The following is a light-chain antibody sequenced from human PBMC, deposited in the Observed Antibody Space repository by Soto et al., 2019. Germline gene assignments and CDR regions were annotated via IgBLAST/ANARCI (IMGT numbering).Light chain of an antibody. Sequence: DSQITQSPSTLSGSGVDRGTITCLAIQTISSRLAWYHQKPGKAPKLLIYKASTLKSGVPSRFTGSGSGTEFTLTISSLQPDDFATYYCQHYNSYSEAFGQGTNVDI. CDR3: QHYNSYSEA. CDR1: QTISSR. J-gene: IGKJ1*01. V-gene: IGKV1-5*03. CDR2: KAS.